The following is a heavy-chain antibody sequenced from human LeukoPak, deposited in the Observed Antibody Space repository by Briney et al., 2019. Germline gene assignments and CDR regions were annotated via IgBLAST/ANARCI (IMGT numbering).Heavy chain of an antibody. D-gene: IGHD5-24*01. V-gene: IGHV4-34*01. CDR2: INDSGST. Sequence: PSETLSLTCAVYGVSFSGYYWTWIRQPPGKGLEWIGEINDSGSTNYNPSLKSRLIISVDTPKNQFSLKLTAVTAADTAVYYCARGRRWWGQGSLVTVSS. CDR1: GVSFSGYY. CDR3: ARGRRW. J-gene: IGHJ4*02.